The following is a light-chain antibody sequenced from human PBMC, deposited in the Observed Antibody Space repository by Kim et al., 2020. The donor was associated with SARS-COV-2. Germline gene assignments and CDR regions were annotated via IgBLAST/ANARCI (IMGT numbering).Light chain of an antibody. CDR2: QDS. CDR3: QAWDSSTVV. V-gene: IGLV3-1*01. J-gene: IGLJ2*01. CDR1: KLGDKY. Sequence: SVSPGQTASITCSGDKLGDKYACWYQQKPGQSPVLVIYQDSKRPSGIPERFSGSNSGNTAALTISGTQAMDEADYYCQAWDSSTVVFGGGTKLTVL.